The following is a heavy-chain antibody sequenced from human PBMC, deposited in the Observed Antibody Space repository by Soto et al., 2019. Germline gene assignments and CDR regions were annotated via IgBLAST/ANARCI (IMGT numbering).Heavy chain of an antibody. CDR3: ARGPRNYYGSGSYYNWFDP. CDR2: INHSGST. V-gene: IGHV4-34*01. D-gene: IGHD3-10*01. J-gene: IGHJ5*02. Sequence: QVQLQQWGAGLLKPSETLSLACAVYGGSFSGYYWSWIRQPPGKGLEWIGEINHSGSTNYNPSLKSRVTISVDTSKNQISLKLSSVTAADTAVYYCARGPRNYYGSGSYYNWFDPWGQGTLVTVSS. CDR1: GGSFSGYY.